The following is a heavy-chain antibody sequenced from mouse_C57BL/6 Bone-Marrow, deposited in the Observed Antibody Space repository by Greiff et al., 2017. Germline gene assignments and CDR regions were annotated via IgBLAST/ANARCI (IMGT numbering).Heavy chain of an antibody. CDR2: INPYNGGT. CDR1: GYTFTDYY. V-gene: IGHV1-19*01. CDR3: ARWGTFDY. J-gene: IGHJ2*01. Sequence: LVKPGASVKMSCKASGYTFTDYYMNWVKQSHGKSLEWIGVINPYNGGTSYNQKFKGKATLTVDKSSSTAYMELNSLTSEDSAVYYCARWGTFDYWGQGTTLTVSS. D-gene: IGHD3-3*01.